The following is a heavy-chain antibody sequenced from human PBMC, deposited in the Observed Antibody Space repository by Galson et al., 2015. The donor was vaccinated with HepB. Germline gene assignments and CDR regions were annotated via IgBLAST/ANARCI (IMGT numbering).Heavy chain of an antibody. V-gene: IGHV5-10-1*01. CDR1: GYSFTNYW. Sequence: QSGAEVKKPGESLTISCKGSGYSFTNYWITWVRQMPGKGLEWMGRIDPSDSYTNYSPPFQGHVTISADKSISTAYLQWSSLKASDTAMYYCARQSQGGSGSPNWFDPWGQGTLVTVSS. CDR3: ARQSQGGSGSPNWFDP. D-gene: IGHD3-10*01. J-gene: IGHJ5*02. CDR2: IDPSDSYT.